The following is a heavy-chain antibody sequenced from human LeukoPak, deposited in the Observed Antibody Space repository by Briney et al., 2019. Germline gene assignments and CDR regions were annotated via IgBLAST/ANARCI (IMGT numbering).Heavy chain of an antibody. D-gene: IGHD6-6*01. V-gene: IGHV3-9*01. Sequence: PGGSLRLSCAASGFTFDDYAMHWVRHAPGKGLEWVSGISWNSGSIGYADSVKGRFTISRDNAKNSLYLQMNSLRAEDTALYYCAKAPALAARPNYFDYWGQGTLVTVSS. CDR1: GFTFDDYA. CDR2: ISWNSGSI. J-gene: IGHJ4*02. CDR3: AKAPALAARPNYFDY.